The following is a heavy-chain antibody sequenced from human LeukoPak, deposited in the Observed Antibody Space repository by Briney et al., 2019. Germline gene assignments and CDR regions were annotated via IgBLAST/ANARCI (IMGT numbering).Heavy chain of an antibody. CDR2: ISGSGGST. J-gene: IGHJ6*03. CDR1: GFTFSSYG. Sequence: PGGSLRLSCAASGFTFSSYGMSWVRQAPGKGLEWVSAISGSGGSTYSADSVKGRFTISRDNSKNTLYLQMNSLRAEDTAVYYCAKSSAGGLYYYYMDVWGKGTTVTISS. CDR3: AKSSAGGLYYYYMDV. V-gene: IGHV3-23*01. D-gene: IGHD2-15*01.